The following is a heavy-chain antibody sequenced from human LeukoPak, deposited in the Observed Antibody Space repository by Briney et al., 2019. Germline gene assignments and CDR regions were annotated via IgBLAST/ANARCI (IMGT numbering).Heavy chain of an antibody. Sequence: GGSLRLSCAASGFTFSSYAMRWVRQAPGKGLEWVSTFSDSTGNTYYADSVKGRFTISRDTSKNTLYLQMNSLRAEDTAVYYCARERRAFDLWGHGTMVTVSS. CDR2: FSDSTGNT. CDR3: ARERRAFDL. V-gene: IGHV3-23*01. CDR1: GFTFSSYA. J-gene: IGHJ3*01.